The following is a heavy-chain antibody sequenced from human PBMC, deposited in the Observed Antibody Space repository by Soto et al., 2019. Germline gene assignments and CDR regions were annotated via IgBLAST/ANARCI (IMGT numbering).Heavy chain of an antibody. CDR1: GFTFSSYW. Sequence: EVQLVEAGGGLVQPGGSLRLSCEVSGFTFSSYWMHWVRQAPGKGLVWVSRINSDGSTITYADAVEGRFTISRDNDKNTLYLQMNSLRAEDTAVYYCARVGTGNWYFDLWGRGTLVTVSS. CDR2: INSDGSTI. CDR3: ARVGTGNWYFDL. D-gene: IGHD1-1*01. V-gene: IGHV3-74*01. J-gene: IGHJ2*01.